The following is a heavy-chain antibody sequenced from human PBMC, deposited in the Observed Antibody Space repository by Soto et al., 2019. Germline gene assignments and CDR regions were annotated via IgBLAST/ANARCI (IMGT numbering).Heavy chain of an antibody. CDR1: GFTFSSYS. CDR3: ARENIGAMRYNWNSKTPDSYYYMDV. J-gene: IGHJ6*03. V-gene: IGHV3-21*01. CDR2: ISSSSSYI. D-gene: IGHD1-7*01. Sequence: GGSLRLSCAASGFTFSSYSMNWVRQAPGKGLEWVSSISSSSSYIYYADSVKGRFTISRDNAKNSLYLQMNSLRAEDTAVYYCARENIGAMRYNWNSKTPDSYYYMDVWGKGTTVTVSS.